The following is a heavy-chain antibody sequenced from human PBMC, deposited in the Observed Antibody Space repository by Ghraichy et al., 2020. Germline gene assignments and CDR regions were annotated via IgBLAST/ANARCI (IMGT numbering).Heavy chain of an antibody. CDR2: ISWNSGSI. D-gene: IGHD3-22*01. J-gene: IGHJ4*02. Sequence: GGSLRLSCAASGFTFDDYAMHWVRQAPGKGLEWVSGISWNSGSIGYADSVKGRFTISRDNAKNSLYLQMNSLRAEDTALYYCAKDFGYDGKGSYFDYWGQGTLVTVSS. CDR1: GFTFDDYA. V-gene: IGHV3-9*01. CDR3: AKDFGYDGKGSYFDY.